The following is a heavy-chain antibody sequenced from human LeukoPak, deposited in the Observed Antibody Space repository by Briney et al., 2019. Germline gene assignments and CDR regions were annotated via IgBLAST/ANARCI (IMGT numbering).Heavy chain of an antibody. Sequence: GGSLRLSCAASGFTFSSYSMNWVRQAPGKGLEWVSYISSSSTIYYADSVKGRFTISRDNAKNSLYLQMNSLRDEDTAVYYCARIKAFDIWGQGTMVTVSS. CDR2: ISSSSTI. CDR1: GFTFSSYS. CDR3: ARIKAFDI. V-gene: IGHV3-48*02. J-gene: IGHJ3*02.